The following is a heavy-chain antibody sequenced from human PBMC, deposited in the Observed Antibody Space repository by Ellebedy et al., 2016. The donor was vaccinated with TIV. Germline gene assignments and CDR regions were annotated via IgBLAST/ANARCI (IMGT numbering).Heavy chain of an antibody. CDR3: ARGGMGYSDLPWWFDT. V-gene: IGHV1-18*01. Sequence: AASVKVSCKASGYTFTSYGISWVRQAPGQGLEWLGWISSYNGNTNYAQNLQGRVTMTRDTSTSTAYLELGSLTSDDTAVYYCARGGMGYSDLPWWFDTWGQGTLVTVSS. CDR1: GYTFTSYG. D-gene: IGHD4-17*01. J-gene: IGHJ5*02. CDR2: ISSYNGNT.